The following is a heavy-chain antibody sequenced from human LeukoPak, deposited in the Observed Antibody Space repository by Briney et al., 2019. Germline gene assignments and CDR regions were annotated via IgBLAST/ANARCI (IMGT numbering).Heavy chain of an antibody. Sequence: RAGGSLRLSCAASGFTFSSYAISWVRQAPGKGLEWVSAISGSGGSTYYADSVKGRFTISRDNSKNTLYLQMNSLRAEDTAVYYCAKDLAAQQLLLGLDYWGQGTLVTVSS. J-gene: IGHJ4*02. CDR1: GFTFSSYA. CDR2: ISGSGGST. D-gene: IGHD6-13*01. V-gene: IGHV3-23*01. CDR3: AKDLAAQQLLLGLDY.